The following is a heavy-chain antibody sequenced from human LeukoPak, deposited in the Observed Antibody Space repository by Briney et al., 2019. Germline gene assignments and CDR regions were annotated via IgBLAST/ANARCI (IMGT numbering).Heavy chain of an antibody. V-gene: IGHV3-23*01. Sequence: GGSLRLSCAASGFTFNYYAMNWVRQAPGKGLEWVSIVSSSGGSTYYADSVEGRFTISRDNSKNTLYLEMNSLRAEDTAKYYCAKVLDFWSGYWRYYMDVWGKGTTVTVSS. J-gene: IGHJ6*03. CDR1: GFTFNYYA. CDR3: AKVLDFWSGYWRYYMDV. D-gene: IGHD3-3*01. CDR2: VSSSGGST.